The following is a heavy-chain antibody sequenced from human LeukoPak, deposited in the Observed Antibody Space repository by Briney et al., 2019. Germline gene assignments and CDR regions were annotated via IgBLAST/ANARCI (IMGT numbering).Heavy chain of an antibody. CDR1: GFTFDAYA. V-gene: IGHV3-9*01. CDR3: AKGVSGSSWDFFDS. D-gene: IGHD6-13*01. Sequence: GRSLRLSCAAYGFTFDAYAMHWVRQAPGKGLEWVSGITFNSGSIAYADSVKGRFTISRDNAKSSLYLQMNSLRPEDTALYYYAKGVSGSSWDFFDSWGQGTLVTVSS. CDR2: ITFNSGSI. J-gene: IGHJ4*02.